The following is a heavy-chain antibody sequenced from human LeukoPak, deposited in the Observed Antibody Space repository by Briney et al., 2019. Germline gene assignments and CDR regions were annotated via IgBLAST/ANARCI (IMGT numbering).Heavy chain of an antibody. CDR3: SREDY. V-gene: IGHV1-2*06. J-gene: IGHJ4*02. Sequence: ASVKVSCKASGYTFTGYYLHWGRQAPGQGLEWVGRINPNSGGTNYAQKFQGRVTMTRDTSISTVYKELSRLRSDDTAVYYCSREDYWGQGTLVTVSS. CDR1: GYTFTGYY. CDR2: INPNSGGT.